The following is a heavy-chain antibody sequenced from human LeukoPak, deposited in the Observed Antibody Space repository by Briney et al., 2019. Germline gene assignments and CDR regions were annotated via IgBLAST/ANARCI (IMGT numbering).Heavy chain of an antibody. J-gene: IGHJ4*02. CDR3: ARWFGDY. CDR1: GGSISSYY. CDR2: IYYSGST. Sequence: SETLSLTCTDPGGSISSYYWSWIRQPPGKGLEWIGYIYYSGSTNYNPSLKSRVTISVDTSKNQFSLKLSSVTAADTAVYYCARWFGDYWGQGTLVTVSS. V-gene: IGHV4-59*01. D-gene: IGHD3-16*01.